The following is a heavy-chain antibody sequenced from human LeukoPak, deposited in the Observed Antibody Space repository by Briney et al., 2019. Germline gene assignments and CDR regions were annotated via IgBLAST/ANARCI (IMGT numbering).Heavy chain of an antibody. Sequence: GGSLRLSCAASGSTFSSYAMSWVRQAPGKGLEWVSAISGSGGSTYYADSVKGRFTISRDNSKNTLYLQMNSLRAEDTAVYYCARVISSSWYSFDYWGQGTLVTVSS. CDR1: GSTFSSYA. D-gene: IGHD6-13*01. CDR3: ARVISSSWYSFDY. CDR2: ISGSGGST. V-gene: IGHV3-23*01. J-gene: IGHJ4*02.